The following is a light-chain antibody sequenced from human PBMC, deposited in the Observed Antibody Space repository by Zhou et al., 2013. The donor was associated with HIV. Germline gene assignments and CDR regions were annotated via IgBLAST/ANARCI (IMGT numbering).Light chain of an antibody. CDR3: QQYKNWPPLT. J-gene: IGKJ1*01. CDR1: ESISDK. CDR2: AAS. Sequence: EIVMTQSPVTLSVSPGERVTLSCRASESISDKLAWYQQNPGQAPRLLIYAASTRAIDIPARFSGDGSETDFTLTISNLQSEDSGLYFCQQYKNWPPLTFGQGTKVEIK. V-gene: IGKV3-15*01.